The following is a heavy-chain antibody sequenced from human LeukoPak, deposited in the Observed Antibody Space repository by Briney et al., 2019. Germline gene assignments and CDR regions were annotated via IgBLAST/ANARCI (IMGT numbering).Heavy chain of an antibody. CDR1: GFTFSSYA. CDR3: ARRIAAAGTGDDAFDI. J-gene: IGHJ3*02. CDR2: ISYDGSNK. V-gene: IGHV3-30*04. D-gene: IGHD6-13*01. Sequence: GGSLRLSCAASGFTFSSYAMHWVRQAPGKGLEWVAVISYDGSNKYYADSVKGRFTISRDNAKNSLYLQMNSLRAEDTAVYYCARRIAAAGTGDDAFDIWGQGTMVTVSS.